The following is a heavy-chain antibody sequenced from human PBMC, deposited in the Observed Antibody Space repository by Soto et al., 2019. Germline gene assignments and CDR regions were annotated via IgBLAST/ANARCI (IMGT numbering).Heavy chain of an antibody. CDR3: AREGAVPTAIRPSYYFDY. CDR1: DYTFSSYG. J-gene: IGHJ4*02. V-gene: IGHV1-18*01. CDR2: ISAYNGNT. Sequence: QVQLVQSGAEVKKPGASVKVSCKTSDYTFSSYGITWLRQAPGQGLEWMGWISAYNGNTDYAQKFQGRVTMTRDTSTTTAYMELRSLTSDDTAIYFCAREGAVPTAIRPSYYFDYWGQGPLVTVSS. D-gene: IGHD2-2*01.